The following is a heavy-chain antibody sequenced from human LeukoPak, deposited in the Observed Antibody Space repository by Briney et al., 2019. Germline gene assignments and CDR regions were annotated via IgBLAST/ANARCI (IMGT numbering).Heavy chain of an antibody. CDR3: ARDPPYSSRAWYFDL. J-gene: IGHJ2*01. CDR2: IIPIFGTA. Sequence: GASVKVSCKASGGTFSSYAISWVRQAPGQGLEWMGGIIPIFGTANYAQKFQGRVTITADESTSTAYMELSSLRSEDTAVYYCARDPPYSSRAWYFDLWGRGTLVTVSS. CDR1: GGTFSSYA. V-gene: IGHV1-69*13. D-gene: IGHD6-13*01.